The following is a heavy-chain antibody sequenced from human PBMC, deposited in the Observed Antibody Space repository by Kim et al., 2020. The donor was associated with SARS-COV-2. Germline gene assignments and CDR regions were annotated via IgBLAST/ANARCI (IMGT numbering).Heavy chain of an antibody. D-gene: IGHD3-16*02. J-gene: IGHJ6*02. CDR1: GFTFSDYY. V-gene: IGHV3-11*05. Sequence: GGSLRLSCAASGFTFSDYYMSWIRQAPGKGLEWVSYISSSSSYTNYADSVKGRFTISRDNAKNSLYLQMNSLRAEDTAVCYCARGGYDYVWGSYRDYYYYYGMDVWGQGTTVTVSS. CDR2: ISSSSSYT. CDR3: ARGGYDYVWGSYRDYYYYYGMDV.